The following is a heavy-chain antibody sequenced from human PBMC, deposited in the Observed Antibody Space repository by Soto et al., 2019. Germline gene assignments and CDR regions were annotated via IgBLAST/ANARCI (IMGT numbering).Heavy chain of an antibody. D-gene: IGHD6-13*01. Sequence: QVQLVESGGGVVQPGRSLRLSCAASGFTFSSYGMHWVRQAPGKGLEWVAVISYDGSNKYYADSVKGRFTISRDNSKNTLYLQMNSLRAEDTAVYYCAKDLWSSSWPPANWFDPWGQRTLVTVSS. CDR1: GFTFSSYG. CDR2: ISYDGSNK. J-gene: IGHJ5*02. V-gene: IGHV3-30*18. CDR3: AKDLWSSSWPPANWFDP.